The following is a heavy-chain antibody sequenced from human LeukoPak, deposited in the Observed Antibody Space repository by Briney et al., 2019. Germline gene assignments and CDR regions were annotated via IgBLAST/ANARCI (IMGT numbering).Heavy chain of an antibody. Sequence: SETLSLTCTVSGGSISSYYWGWIRQPPGKGLEWIGSIYYSGSTYYNPSLKSRVTMSVDTSKNQFSLKLSSVTAADTAVYYCARDWPGNYGGYTPTFGYWGQGTLVTVSS. V-gene: IGHV4-39*07. CDR3: ARDWPGNYGGYTPTFGY. CDR2: IYYSGST. J-gene: IGHJ4*02. D-gene: IGHD4-17*01. CDR1: GGSISSYY.